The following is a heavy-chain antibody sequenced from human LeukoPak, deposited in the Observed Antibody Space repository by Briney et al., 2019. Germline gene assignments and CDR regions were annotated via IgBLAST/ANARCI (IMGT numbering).Heavy chain of an antibody. J-gene: IGHJ4*02. D-gene: IGHD3-10*01. CDR2: IRSKAYGGTT. CDR1: GFTFGDYA. V-gene: IGHV3-49*03. CDR3: TTYGSGRKFDY. Sequence: GGSLRLSCTASGFTFGDYAMSWFRQAPGKGLEWVGFIRSKAYGGTTEYAASVKGRFTISRDDSKSIAYLQMNSLKTEDTAVYYCTTYGSGRKFDYWGQGVLVTVSS.